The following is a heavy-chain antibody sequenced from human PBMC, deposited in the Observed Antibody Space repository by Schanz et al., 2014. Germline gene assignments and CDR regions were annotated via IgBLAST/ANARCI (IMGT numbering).Heavy chain of an antibody. V-gene: IGHV3-23*04. D-gene: IGHD4-17*01. CDR3: ARKMKLGVYGGKGHDSLDI. CDR1: GFNFSDYA. Sequence: VQLVESGGGVVQPGRSLRLSCVASGFNFSDYAMCWVRQAPGKGLEWVSAISGGGGTTYYTESVKGRFTISRDNSKNTLYLQMNRLRPEDTAVYYCARKMKLGVYGGKGHDSLDIWGQGTMVTVSS. CDR2: ISGGGGTT. J-gene: IGHJ3*02.